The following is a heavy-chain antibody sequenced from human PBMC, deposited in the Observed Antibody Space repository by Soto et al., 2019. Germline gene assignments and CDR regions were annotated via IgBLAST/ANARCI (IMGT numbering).Heavy chain of an antibody. CDR3: AREAGYCSGGSCYGGDDY. V-gene: IGHV5-51*01. CDR1: GYSFTSYW. D-gene: IGHD2-15*01. CDR2: IYPVDSGT. Sequence: GESLKISCKCSGYSFTSYWIGWVRQIPGKGLEWMGIIYPVDSGTRNSPSFQGQVTISAAKSISTAYLQWSSLKSSDTAMYYCAREAGYCSGGSCYGGDDYWGQGTLVTVSS. J-gene: IGHJ4*02.